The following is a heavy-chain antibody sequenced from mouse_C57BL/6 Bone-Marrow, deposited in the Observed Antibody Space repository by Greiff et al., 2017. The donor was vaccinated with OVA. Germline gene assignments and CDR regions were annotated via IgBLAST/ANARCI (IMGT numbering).Heavy chain of an antibody. CDR3: AKGIYGSSPYYYAMDY. Sequence: EVKVVESGPELVKPGASVKISCKASGYSFTGYFMNWVKQSHGKSLEWIGRINPYNGDTFYNQKFKGKATLTVDKSSSTAHMELLSLTSEDFAVYYCAKGIYGSSPYYYAMDYWGQGTSVTVSS. CDR1: GYSFTGYF. D-gene: IGHD1-1*01. V-gene: IGHV1-37*01. J-gene: IGHJ4*01. CDR2: INPYNGDT.